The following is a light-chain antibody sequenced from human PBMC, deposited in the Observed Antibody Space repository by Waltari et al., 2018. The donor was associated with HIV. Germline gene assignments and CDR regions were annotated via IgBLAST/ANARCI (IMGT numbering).Light chain of an antibody. CDR2: WAS. J-gene: IGKJ3*01. CDR3: QQYYSTPFT. V-gene: IGKV4-1*01. Sequence: IVMTQSPHSLAVSLGERATIDCKSSQSGLYNSDNKNYLAWYQQRPGQPPKLLIYWASTRESGVPDRFSGGGSGTDFTLTISSLQAEDVAVYYCQQYYSTPFTFGPGTKVDVK. CDR1: QSGLYNSDNKNY.